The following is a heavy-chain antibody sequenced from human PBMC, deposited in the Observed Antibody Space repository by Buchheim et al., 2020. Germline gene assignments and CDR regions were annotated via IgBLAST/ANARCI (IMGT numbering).Heavy chain of an antibody. CDR1: GGSFSGYY. V-gene: IGHV4-34*01. CDR3: ASGGAARPYYFDY. CDR2: INHSGST. Sequence: QVQLQQWGAGLLKPSETLSLTCAVYGGSFSGYYWSWIRQPPGKGLEWIGEINHSGSTNYNPSLKTRVTISVDTSKNQFSLKLSSVTAADTAVYYCASGGAARPYYFDYWGQGTL. J-gene: IGHJ4*02. D-gene: IGHD1-26*01.